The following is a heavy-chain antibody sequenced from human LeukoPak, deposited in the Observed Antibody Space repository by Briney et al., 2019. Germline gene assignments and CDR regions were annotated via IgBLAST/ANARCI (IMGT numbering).Heavy chain of an antibody. CDR1: GGSISSGGYY. CDR2: IYYSGST. V-gene: IGHV4-30-2*01. J-gene: IGHJ4*02. D-gene: IGHD6-6*01. CDR3: ARDGWSSSSFDY. Sequence: SETLSLTCTVSGGSISSGGYYWSWIRQPPGKGLEWIGYIYYSGSTYYNPSLKSRVTISVDRSKNQFSLKLSSVTAADTAVYYCARDGWSSSSFDYWGQGTLVTVSS.